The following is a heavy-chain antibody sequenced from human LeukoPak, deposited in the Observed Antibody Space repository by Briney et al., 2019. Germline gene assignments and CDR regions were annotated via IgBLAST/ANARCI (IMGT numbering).Heavy chain of an antibody. CDR3: ARDTGSYSVGWFDT. J-gene: IGHJ5*02. CDR2: ISSSSKNI. CDR1: GFTFSSYS. D-gene: IGHD1-26*01. Sequence: TGGSLRLSCAASGFTFSSYSMNWVRQAPGKGLEWISYISSSSKNIYYADSVKGRFTISRDNAKNSLYLQMYSLRDEDTAVYYCARDTGSYSVGWFDTWGQGTLVTVSS. V-gene: IGHV3-48*02.